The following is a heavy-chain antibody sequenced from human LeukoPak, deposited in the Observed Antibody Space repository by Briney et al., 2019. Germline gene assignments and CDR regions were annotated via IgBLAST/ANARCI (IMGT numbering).Heavy chain of an antibody. V-gene: IGHV3-11*04. D-gene: IGHD4-23*01. J-gene: IGHJ4*02. Sequence: PGGSLRLSCAASAFSFSDYYMSWIRQAPGKGLEWVSFISSSGSTKYYADSVKGRFTISRDNTKNSLFLQMNSLRAEDTAAYYCARHSDYGGGFDYWGQGTLVTVSS. CDR3: ARHSDYGGGFDY. CDR2: ISSSGSTK. CDR1: AFSFSDYY.